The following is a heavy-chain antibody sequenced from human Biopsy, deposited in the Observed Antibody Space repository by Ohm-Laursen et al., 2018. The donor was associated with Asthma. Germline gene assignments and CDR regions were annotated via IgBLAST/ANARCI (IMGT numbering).Heavy chain of an antibody. CDR2: ISSSSSTI. D-gene: IGHD4-17*01. J-gene: IGHJ4*02. Sequence: SLRLSCAASGFTFSSYSMNWVRQAPGKGLEWVSYISSSSSTIYYADSVKGRFTISRDNAKNSLYLHMNSLRDEDAAVYYCARPRWGPYGYWGQGTLVTVSS. CDR3: ARPRWGPYGY. CDR1: GFTFSSYS. V-gene: IGHV3-48*02.